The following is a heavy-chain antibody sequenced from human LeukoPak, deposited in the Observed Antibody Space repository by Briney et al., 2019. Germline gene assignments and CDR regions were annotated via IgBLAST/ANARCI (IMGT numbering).Heavy chain of an antibody. CDR3: ARDPHRAEDYGDHGGYFDY. Sequence: GASVKVSCKASGYTFTGYYMHWVRQAPGQGLEWMGWINPNSGGTNYAQKFQGRVTMTRDTSISTAYMELSRLRSDDTAVYYCARDPHRAEDYGDHGGYFDYWGQGTLVTVSS. V-gene: IGHV1-2*02. CDR2: INPNSGGT. J-gene: IGHJ4*02. D-gene: IGHD4-17*01. CDR1: GYTFTGYY.